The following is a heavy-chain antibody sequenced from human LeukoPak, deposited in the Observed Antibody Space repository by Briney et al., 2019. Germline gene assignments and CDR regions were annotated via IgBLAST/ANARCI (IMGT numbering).Heavy chain of an antibody. J-gene: IGHJ3*02. CDR2: ISSSSSYI. D-gene: IGHD5-24*01. CDR1: GFTFSSYS. Sequence: GGSLRLSCAASGFTFSSYSMNWVRQAPGKGLEWVSSISSSSSYIYYADSVKGRFTISRDNAKNSLYLQMNSLRAEDTAVYYCARALRWGASNAFDIWGQGTMVTVSS. CDR3: ARALRWGASNAFDI. V-gene: IGHV3-21*01.